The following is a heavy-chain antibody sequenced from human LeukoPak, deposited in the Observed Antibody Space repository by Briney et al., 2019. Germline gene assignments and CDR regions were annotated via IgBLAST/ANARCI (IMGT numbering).Heavy chain of an antibody. J-gene: IGHJ4*02. CDR3: ARLMTTVTN. V-gene: IGHV3-48*01. Sequence: GGSLRLSCAASGFTFSTYSMNWVRQAPGKGLEWVSYISSSSSTIYYADSVEGRFTISRDNAKNSLYLQMNSLRAEDTAVYYCARLMTTVTNWGQGTLVTVSS. CDR2: ISSSSSTI. D-gene: IGHD4-11*01. CDR1: GFTFSTYS.